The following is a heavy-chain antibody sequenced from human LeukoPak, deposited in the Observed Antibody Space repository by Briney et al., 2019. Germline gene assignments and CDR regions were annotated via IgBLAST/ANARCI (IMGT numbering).Heavy chain of an antibody. V-gene: IGHV3-23*01. J-gene: IGHJ4*02. CDR2: ISGSGGST. CDR3: AKDARRFGELFCGE. CDR1: GFTFSSYA. Sequence: GGSLRLSRAASGFTFSSYAMSWVRQAPGKGLEWVSAISGSGGSTYYADSVKGRFTISRDNSKNTLYLQMNSLRAEDTAVYYCAKDARRFGELFCGEWGQGTLVTVSS. D-gene: IGHD3-10*01.